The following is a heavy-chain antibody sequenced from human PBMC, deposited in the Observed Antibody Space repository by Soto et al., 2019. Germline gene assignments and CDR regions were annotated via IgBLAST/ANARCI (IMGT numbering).Heavy chain of an antibody. CDR1: GGTFSSYT. CDR2: IIPILGIA. Sequence: SVKVSCKASGGTFSSYTISWVRQAPGQGLEWMGRIIPILGIANYAQKFQGRVTITADKSTSTAYMELSSLRSEDTAVYYCARDWSTWTMGGAEYFQHWGQGTMVTVSS. V-gene: IGHV1-69*04. CDR3: ARDWSTWTMGGAEYFQH. J-gene: IGHJ1*01. D-gene: IGHD1-26*01.